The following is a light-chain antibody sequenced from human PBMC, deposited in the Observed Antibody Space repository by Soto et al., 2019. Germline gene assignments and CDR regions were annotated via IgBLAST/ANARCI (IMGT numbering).Light chain of an antibody. CDR2: GAS. Sequence: EIVLTQSPATLSLSPGERATLSCRASQSISSSYLGWYQQKPGLAPRLLIYGASTRATGIPDRFSGSGSGTDFTLTISRLEPEDFAVYYCQQYGSSRATFGQGTKVDIK. CDR3: QQYGSSRAT. J-gene: IGKJ1*01. V-gene: IGKV3-20*01. CDR1: QSISSSY.